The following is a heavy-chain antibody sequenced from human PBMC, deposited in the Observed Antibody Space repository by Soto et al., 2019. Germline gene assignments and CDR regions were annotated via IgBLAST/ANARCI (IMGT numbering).Heavy chain of an antibody. Sequence: ASVKVSCKASGYTFASYGISWVRQAPGQGLEWMGWISAYNGNTNYAQKLQGRVTMTTDTSTSTAYMELRSLRSDDTAVYYCARVWFGDSWFDPWGQGTLVTVSS. J-gene: IGHJ5*02. V-gene: IGHV1-18*01. CDR2: ISAYNGNT. CDR1: GYTFASYG. D-gene: IGHD3-10*01. CDR3: ARVWFGDSWFDP.